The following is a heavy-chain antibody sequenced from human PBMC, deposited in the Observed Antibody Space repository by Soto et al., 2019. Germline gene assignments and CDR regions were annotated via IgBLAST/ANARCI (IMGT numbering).Heavy chain of an antibody. J-gene: IGHJ5*02. V-gene: IGHV3-23*01. D-gene: IGHD3-3*01. CDR3: TKGRYLEWFLSGGGEES. Sequence: QLLQSGGGLVQPGGSLRLSCAASGFTFRNYAMSWVRQTPEKGLEWVSAINGGGISTYYADSVKGRFTISRDQSKNTIYLQRDSLRVEDTALYYRTKGRYLEWFLSGGGEESWGRGTLVTVSS. CDR1: GFTFRNYA. CDR2: INGGGIST.